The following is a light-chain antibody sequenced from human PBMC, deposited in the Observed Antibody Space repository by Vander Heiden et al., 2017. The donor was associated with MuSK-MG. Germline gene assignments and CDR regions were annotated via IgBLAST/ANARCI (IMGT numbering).Light chain of an antibody. J-gene: IGLJ1*01. Sequence: QSVLTQPPSASGTPGQRVTISCSGSSPHIGSNYVYWYQQLPGPSPKLLIVSNNQRPSGVPYRFSGSKSGTSASLAISGLRSEDEADYYGAAYADSLSVEVFGTGTKLTVL. CDR2: SNN. CDR3: AAYADSLSVEV. CDR1: SPHIGSNY. V-gene: IGLV1-47*02.